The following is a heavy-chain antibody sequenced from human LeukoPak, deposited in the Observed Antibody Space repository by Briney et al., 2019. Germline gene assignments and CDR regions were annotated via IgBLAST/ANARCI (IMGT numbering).Heavy chain of an antibody. CDR2: INPSGGST. CDR3: ARCSGGSCRYNDAFDI. J-gene: IGHJ3*02. D-gene: IGHD2-15*01. Sequence: ASVKVSCKASGYTFTSYYMHWVRQAPGQGLEWMGIINPSGGSTSYAQKFQGRVTMTRDTSTSTVYMELSSLRSEDTAVYYRARCSGGSCRYNDAFDIWGQGTMVTVSS. CDR1: GYTFTSYY. V-gene: IGHV1-46*03.